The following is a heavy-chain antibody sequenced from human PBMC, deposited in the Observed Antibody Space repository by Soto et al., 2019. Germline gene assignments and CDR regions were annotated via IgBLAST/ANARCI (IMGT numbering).Heavy chain of an antibody. D-gene: IGHD6-19*01. J-gene: IGHJ4*02. CDR1: GFPFTSYA. Sequence: GGSLRLSSAASGFPFTSYAMSWVRQPPGKGLEWVSAISGGGGSTYYADSVKGRFTISRDNSKNTLYLQMNSRRAEDTAVYYCAKDAQAVARSEIDYWGQGSLVTVSS. CDR2: ISGGGGST. CDR3: AKDAQAVARSEIDY. V-gene: IGHV3-23*01.